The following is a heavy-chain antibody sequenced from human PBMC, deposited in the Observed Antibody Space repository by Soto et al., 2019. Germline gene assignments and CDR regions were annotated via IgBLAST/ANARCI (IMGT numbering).Heavy chain of an antibody. CDR3: ASDIVVVPAAKVPPPEDAFDI. CDR1: GYTFTSYG. J-gene: IGHJ3*02. D-gene: IGHD2-2*01. V-gene: IGHV1-18*01. CDR2: ISAYNGNT. Sequence: ASVKVSCKASGYTFTSYGISWVRQAPGQGLEWMGWISAYNGNTNYAQKLQGRVTMTTDTSTSTAYMELRSLRSDDTAVYYCASDIVVVPAAKVPPPEDAFDIWGQGTMVTVSS.